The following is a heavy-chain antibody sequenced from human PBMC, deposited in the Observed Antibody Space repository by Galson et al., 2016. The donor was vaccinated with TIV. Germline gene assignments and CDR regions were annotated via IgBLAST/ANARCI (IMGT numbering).Heavy chain of an antibody. CDR3: VRYRIYDFWSGYYTSEYFEY. CDR2: INQDGYEK. Sequence: SLRISCAASGFTFSRYWLSWVRQAPGKGLEWVANINQDGYEKYYVDSLKGRFTISRDNAKNSLFLQMNSLRVEDTAVYYCVRYRIYDFWSGYYTSEYFEYWGRGTLVTVSS. J-gene: IGHJ1*01. CDR1: GFTFSRYW. D-gene: IGHD3-3*01. V-gene: IGHV3-7*01.